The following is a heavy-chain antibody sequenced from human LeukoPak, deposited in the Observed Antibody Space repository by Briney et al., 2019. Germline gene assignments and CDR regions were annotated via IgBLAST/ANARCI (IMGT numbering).Heavy chain of an antibody. D-gene: IGHD6-19*01. V-gene: IGHV4-39*01. J-gene: IGHJ4*02. CDR2: IYYSGTT. CDR3: AGYSSGWSSGGGY. CDR1: GDSITSLTYY. Sequence: SETLSLTCTVSGDSITSLTYYWGWIRQPPGKGLEWIASIYYSGTTYYSPSLKSRVTISVNRSDNQFFLRLSSVTAADTAVYFCAGYSSGWSSGGGYWGQGTLVTVSS.